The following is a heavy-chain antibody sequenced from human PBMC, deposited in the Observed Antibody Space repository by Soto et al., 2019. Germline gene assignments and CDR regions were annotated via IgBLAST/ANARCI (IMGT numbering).Heavy chain of an antibody. V-gene: IGHV1-69*01. CDR3: ERDRKWELRLVGYFDL. Sequence: QVQLVQSGAEVKKPGSSVKVSCKASGGTFSSYAISWVRQAPGQGLEWMGGIIPIFGTANYAQKFQGRVTITADASTSTAYMGLSSLRSEDTAVYYCERDRKWELRLVGYFDLWGRGTLVTVSS. D-gene: IGHD1-26*01. CDR2: IIPIFGTA. CDR1: GGTFSSYA. J-gene: IGHJ2*01.